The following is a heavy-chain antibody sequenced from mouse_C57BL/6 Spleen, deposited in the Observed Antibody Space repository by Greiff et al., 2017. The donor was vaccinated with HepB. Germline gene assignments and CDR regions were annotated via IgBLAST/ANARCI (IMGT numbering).Heavy chain of an antibody. J-gene: IGHJ2*01. D-gene: IGHD4-1*02. Sequence: EVKLMESGGGLVKPGGSLKLSCAASGFTFSDYGMHWVRQAPEKGLEWVAYISSGSSTIYYADTVKGRFTISRDNAKNTLFLQMTSLRSEDTAMYYCAKWEWDYWGQGTTLTVSS. V-gene: IGHV5-17*01. CDR1: GFTFSDYG. CDR3: AKWEWDY. CDR2: ISSGSSTI.